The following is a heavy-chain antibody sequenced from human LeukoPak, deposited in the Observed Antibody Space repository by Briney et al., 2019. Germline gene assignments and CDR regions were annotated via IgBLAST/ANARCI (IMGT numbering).Heavy chain of an antibody. CDR2: IYYSGST. D-gene: IGHD2-15*01. J-gene: IGHJ6*02. CDR1: GSSISSYY. V-gene: IGHV4-59*01. Sequence: PSETLSLTCTVSGSSISSYYWSWIRQPPGKGLEWIGYIYYSGSTNYNPSLKSRVTISVDTSKNQFSLKLSSVTAADTAVYYCARGGPPFENIAVVVAATQYYYYGMDVWGQGTTVTVSS. CDR3: ARGGPPFENIAVVVAATQYYYYGMDV.